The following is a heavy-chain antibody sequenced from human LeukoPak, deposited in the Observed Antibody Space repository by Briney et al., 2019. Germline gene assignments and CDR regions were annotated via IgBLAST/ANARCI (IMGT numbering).Heavy chain of an antibody. J-gene: IGHJ6*02. CDR3: AREEIGYYGSGSFLGAYYGMDV. D-gene: IGHD3-10*01. V-gene: IGHV1-69*04. Sequence: SVKVSCKASGGTFSSYAISWVRQAPGQGLEWMGRIIPILGIANYAQKFLGRVTITADKSTSTAYMELSSLRSEDTAVYYCAREEIGYYGSGSFLGAYYGMDVWGQGTTVTVSS. CDR1: GGTFSSYA. CDR2: IIPILGIA.